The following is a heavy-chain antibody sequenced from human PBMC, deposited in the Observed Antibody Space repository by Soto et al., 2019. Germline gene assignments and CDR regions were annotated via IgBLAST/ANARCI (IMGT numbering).Heavy chain of an antibody. J-gene: IGHJ5*02. Sequence: QVQLVESGGGVVQPGRSLRVSCAASGFTFSSYGMHWVRQAPGKGLEWVAVIWYDGSDKYYADSVKGRFTISRDNSKNTLYLHMNSLRVEATAVYYCARDVSTTRYVPNWFDPWGQGTLVTVSS. CDR3: ARDVSTTRYVPNWFDP. CDR1: GFTFSSYG. D-gene: IGHD3-16*02. V-gene: IGHV3-33*01. CDR2: IWYDGSDK.